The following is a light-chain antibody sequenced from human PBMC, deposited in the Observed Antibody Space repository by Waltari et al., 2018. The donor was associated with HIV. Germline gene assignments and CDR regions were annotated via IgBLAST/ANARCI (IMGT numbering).Light chain of an antibody. Sequence: DIVVTQSPATLSVSPGERATLSCRASQSVSSNLAWYQQKPGQAPRLLIYSASTRATGIPARFSGSGSGTEFTLTISSLQSEDFAVYYCQQYNNWPYTFGQGTKLEIK. CDR3: QQYNNWPYT. J-gene: IGKJ2*01. V-gene: IGKV3-15*01. CDR1: QSVSSN. CDR2: SAS.